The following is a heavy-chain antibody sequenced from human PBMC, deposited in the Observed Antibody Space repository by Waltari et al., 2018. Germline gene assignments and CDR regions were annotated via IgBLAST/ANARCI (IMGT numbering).Heavy chain of an antibody. V-gene: IGHV1-69*01. CDR3: ARMPGEWIGSVAYLDAFDI. Sequence: QVQLVQSGAEVKKPGSSVKVSCKASGGTFSSYAISWVRQAPGQGLEWMGGNIPSIGTAKYAQKFQGRVTITADESTSTAYMGLSSLRSEDTAVYYCARMPGEWIGSVAYLDAFDIWGQGTMVTVSS. J-gene: IGHJ3*02. D-gene: IGHD2-15*01. CDR1: GGTFSSYA. CDR2: NIPSIGTA.